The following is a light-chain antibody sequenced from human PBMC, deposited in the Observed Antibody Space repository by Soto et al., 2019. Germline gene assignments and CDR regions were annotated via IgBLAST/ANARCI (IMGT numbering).Light chain of an antibody. CDR2: RAS. Sequence: IQMTQSPSSLSASVGDRVTLRCRASRNISSDLNWYQQKPGKAPKLLIYRASTLQNGVPSRFSGAGSATDFTPTISSLQPEDFATYSCQQSYSTLPYTFGQGTKVEIK. CDR1: RNISSD. CDR3: QQSYSTLPYT. V-gene: IGKV1-39*01. J-gene: IGKJ2*01.